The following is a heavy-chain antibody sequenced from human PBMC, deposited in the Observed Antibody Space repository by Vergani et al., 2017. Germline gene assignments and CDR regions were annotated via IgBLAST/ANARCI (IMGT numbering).Heavy chain of an antibody. J-gene: IGHJ4*02. CDR2: INRTGRT. CDR1: GFSIDNGYY. D-gene: IGHD3-9*01. V-gene: IGHV4-38-2*01. Sequence: QVQLQESGPGLVKPSETLSLTCAVSGFSIDNGYYWDWIRQPPGKWLEWIGSINRTGRTPFNPSLKSGVTISVDPSNNHFSLRLNSLTAADTAVYYYASRSDIVYGIFSGSRYWFDFWGQGALVTVSS. CDR3: ASRSDIVYGIFSGSRYWFDF.